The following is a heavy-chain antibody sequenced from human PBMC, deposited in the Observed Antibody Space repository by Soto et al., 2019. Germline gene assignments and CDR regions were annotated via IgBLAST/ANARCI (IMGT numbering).Heavy chain of an antibody. CDR2: MNPNSGNT. CDR3: ARFTRPAADFYGMDV. V-gene: IGHV1-8*01. D-gene: IGHD2-2*01. J-gene: IGHJ6*02. Sequence: QVQLVQSGAEAKKPGASVKVSCKASGYTFTSYDINWVRQATGQGLEWMGWMNPNSGNTGYAQKFQGRVTMXXNXSXXTAYMELSSLRSEDTAVYYCARFTRPAADFYGMDVWGQGTTVTVSS. CDR1: GYTFTSYD.